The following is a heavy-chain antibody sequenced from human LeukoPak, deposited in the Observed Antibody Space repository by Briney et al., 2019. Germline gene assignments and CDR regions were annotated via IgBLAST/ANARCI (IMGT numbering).Heavy chain of an antibody. V-gene: IGHV4-59*08. D-gene: IGHD6-19*01. CDR2: IYYSGST. J-gene: IGHJ4*02. CDR3: ARHWYSSGWYHPVDY. Sequence: SETLSLTCTVSVGSIISYYWSWIRQPPGKGLEWIGYIYYSGSTNYNPSLKSRVTISVDTSKNQFSLKLSSVTAADTAVYYCARHWYSSGWYHPVDYWGQGTLVTVSS. CDR1: VGSIISYY.